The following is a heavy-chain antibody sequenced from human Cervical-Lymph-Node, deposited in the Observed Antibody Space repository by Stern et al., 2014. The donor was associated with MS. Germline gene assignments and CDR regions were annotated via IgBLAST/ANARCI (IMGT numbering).Heavy chain of an antibody. J-gene: IGHJ3*02. CDR2: IYPGDSDT. CDR1: GYSFSNFW. CDR3: VRRRDSGGYDTFDI. V-gene: IGHV5-51*01. Sequence: EVQLVQSGAEVKKPGESLKISCKTSGYSFSNFWIGWVRQMPGKGLEWMGIIYPGDSDTTYSPSFQGQVPISADESISTAYLQWRSLKASDTAVYYCVRRRDSGGYDTFDIWGQGTMLIVSS. D-gene: IGHD3-22*01.